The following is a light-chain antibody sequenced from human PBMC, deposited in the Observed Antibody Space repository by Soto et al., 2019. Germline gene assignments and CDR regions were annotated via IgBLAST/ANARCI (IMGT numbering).Light chain of an antibody. CDR3: QQYGSSPLYT. V-gene: IGKV3-20*01. CDR1: QSVSRSD. J-gene: IGKJ2*01. Sequence: IVLTQAPGTLSLSPGARATRCCRASQSVSRSDFAWYKQKAPQAPRLLIYGASSSATGIPDRFSGSGSGTDFTLTISRLEPEDFAVYYCQQYGSSPLYTFGQGTKLEI. CDR2: GAS.